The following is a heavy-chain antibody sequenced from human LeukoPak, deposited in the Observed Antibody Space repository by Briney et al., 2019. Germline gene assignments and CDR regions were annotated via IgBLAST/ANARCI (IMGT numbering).Heavy chain of an antibody. CDR1: GYTFNNNW. Sequence: PGESLKISCKGSGYTFNNNWIGWARQMPGKGLEWLGIIYPGDSDTRYSPSFQGQVTISVDKSINTAYLQWGSLKASDTAMYYCAREGRSSSPMDYWGQGTLVTVSS. D-gene: IGHD1-26*01. CDR3: AREGRSSSPMDY. J-gene: IGHJ4*02. V-gene: IGHV5-51*01. CDR2: IYPGDSDT.